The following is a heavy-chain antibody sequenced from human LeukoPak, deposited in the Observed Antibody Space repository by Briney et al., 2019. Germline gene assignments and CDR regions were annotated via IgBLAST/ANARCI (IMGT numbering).Heavy chain of an antibody. D-gene: IGHD6-13*01. CDR2: IYSGGST. CDR3: ARDLGIAAAATTD. J-gene: IGHJ4*02. CDR1: GFTVSSNY. Sequence: GGSLRLSCAASGFTVSSNYMSWVRQAPGKGLEWVSVIYSGGSTYYADSVKGRFTISRDNSKNTLYLQMNSLRAEDTAVYYCARDLGIAAAATTDWGQGTLVTVSS. V-gene: IGHV3-53*01.